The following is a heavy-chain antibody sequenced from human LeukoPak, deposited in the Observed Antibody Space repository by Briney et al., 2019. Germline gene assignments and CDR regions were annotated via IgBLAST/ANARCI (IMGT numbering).Heavy chain of an antibody. CDR1: GGAFSSYA. V-gene: IGHV1-69*04. CDR2: IIPILGIA. D-gene: IGHD2-2*01. J-gene: IGHJ4*02. CDR3: ARDRSGIVVVPAAIPFDY. Sequence: SVKVSCKASGGAFSSYAISWVRQAPGQGLEWMGRIIPILGIANYAQKFQGRVTITADKSTSTAYMELSSLRSEDTAVYYCARDRSGIVVVPAAIPFDYWGQGTLVTVSS.